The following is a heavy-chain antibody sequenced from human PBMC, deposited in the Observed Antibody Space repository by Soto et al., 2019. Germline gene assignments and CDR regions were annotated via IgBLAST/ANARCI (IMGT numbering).Heavy chain of an antibody. D-gene: IGHD2-2*01. V-gene: IGHV5-51*01. CDR1: GYSFTSYW. J-gene: IGHJ3*02. CDR3: ARRAIVVVPAADDAFDI. Sequence: GESLKISCKGSGYSFTSYWIGWVRQMPGKGLEWMGIIYPGDSDTSYSPSFQGQVTISADRSISTAYLQWSSLKASDTAMYYCARRAIVVVPAADDAFDIWGQGTMVTVSS. CDR2: IYPGDSDT.